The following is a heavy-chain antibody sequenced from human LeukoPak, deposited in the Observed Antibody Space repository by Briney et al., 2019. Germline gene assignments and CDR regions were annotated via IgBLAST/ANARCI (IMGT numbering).Heavy chain of an antibody. J-gene: IGHJ4*02. V-gene: IGHV6-1*01. CDR3: ARVGIELEPKHNSGILTGYYAFDY. D-gene: IGHD3-9*01. CDR1: GDSVSSNSAA. CDR2: TYYRSKWYN. Sequence: SQTLSLTCAISGDSVSSNSAAWNWTRQSPSRGLEWLGRTYYRSKWYNDYAVSVKSRITINPDTSKNQFSLQLNSVTPEDTAVYYCARVGIELEPKHNSGILTGYYAFDYWGQGTLVTVSS.